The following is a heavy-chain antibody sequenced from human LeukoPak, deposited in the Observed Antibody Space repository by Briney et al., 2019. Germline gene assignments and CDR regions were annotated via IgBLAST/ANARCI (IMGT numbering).Heavy chain of an antibody. D-gene: IGHD2-15*01. Sequence: PGGSLRLSCVVSGFTFSTFAMSWVRQTPRKGLEWVSAISGSDAGTYYADSVKGRFTISRDNSRNTWYLQMNNLRADDTAVYYCAKAPKGSCRGAFCYSFDHWAQGILVAVSS. CDR2: ISGSDAGT. J-gene: IGHJ4*02. CDR3: AKAPKGSCRGAFCYSFDH. CDR1: GFTFSTFA. V-gene: IGHV3-23*01.